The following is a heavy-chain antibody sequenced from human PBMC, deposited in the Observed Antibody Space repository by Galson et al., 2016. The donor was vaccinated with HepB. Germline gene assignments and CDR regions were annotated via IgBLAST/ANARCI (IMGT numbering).Heavy chain of an antibody. CDR2: IGSGSTTI. CDR1: GFTFSTYS. Sequence: SLRLSCAVSGFTFSTYSMNWVRQAPGKGLEWVSYIGSGSTTIYYADSVKGRFTISRDNAKNSLYLQMNGLRDDDTAVYYCARDGGQQVVRWERLRKVYYYYPMDVWGQGTTVTVSS. CDR3: ARDGGQQVVRWERLRKVYYYYPMDV. V-gene: IGHV3-48*02. D-gene: IGHD6-13*01. J-gene: IGHJ6*02.